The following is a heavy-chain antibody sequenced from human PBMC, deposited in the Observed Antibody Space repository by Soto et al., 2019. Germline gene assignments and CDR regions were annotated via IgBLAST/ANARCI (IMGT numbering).Heavy chain of an antibody. V-gene: IGHV3-33*01. CDR2: IWYDGSNK. CDR1: GFTFSSYG. D-gene: IGHD3-3*01. Sequence: GGSLRLSCAASGFTFSSYGMHWVRQAPGKGLEWVAVIWYDGSNKYYADSVKGRFTISRDNSKNTLYLQMNSLRAEDTAVYYCARGKIFGVVAYNWFDPWGQGTLVTVSS. J-gene: IGHJ5*02. CDR3: ARGKIFGVVAYNWFDP.